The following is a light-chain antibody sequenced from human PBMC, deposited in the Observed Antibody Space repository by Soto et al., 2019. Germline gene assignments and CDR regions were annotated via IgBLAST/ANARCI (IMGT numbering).Light chain of an antibody. Sequence: DIQLTQSPSSLSASVGDRVTITCRASQSISTSLNWYQQQPGKAPNLLIFTSSNLESGVPSRFSGSGSGTDFTLTISSLQPEDFATCFCQQGYSRPRTFGQGTKVEIK. CDR2: TSS. CDR3: QQGYSRPRT. CDR1: QSISTS. J-gene: IGKJ1*01. V-gene: IGKV1-39*01.